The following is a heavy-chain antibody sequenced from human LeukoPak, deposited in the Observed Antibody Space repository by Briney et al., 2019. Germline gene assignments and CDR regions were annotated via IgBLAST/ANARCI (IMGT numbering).Heavy chain of an antibody. J-gene: IGHJ6*02. CDR1: GGSISSYY. V-gene: IGHV4-59*01. CDR3: AKDVFMGGYSGLYNRVVEAGYYYYGMDV. CDR2: IYNSGST. Sequence: PSETLSLTCTVSGGSISSYYWSWIRQPPGKGLEWIGYIYNSGSTNYNPSLKSRVTISVDTSKSQFSLKLSSVTAADTAVYYCAKDVFMGGYSGLYNRVVEAGYYYYGMDVWGQGTTVTVSS. D-gene: IGHD1-26*01.